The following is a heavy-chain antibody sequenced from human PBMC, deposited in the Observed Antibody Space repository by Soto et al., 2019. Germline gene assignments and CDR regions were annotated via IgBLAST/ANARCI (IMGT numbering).Heavy chain of an antibody. CDR2: IYYSGNT. J-gene: IGHJ4*02. CDR3: ARDLGRYDILTGYDY. D-gene: IGHD3-9*01. V-gene: IGHV4-30-4*01. Sequence: LSLTCSVSGGSISSGYYYWSWIRQPPGKGLEWIGNIYYSGNTYYNPSLKSRLIISIDTSKNQFSLKLSSVTAADTAVYYCARDLGRYDILTGYDYWGQGTLVTVSS. CDR1: GGSISSGYYY.